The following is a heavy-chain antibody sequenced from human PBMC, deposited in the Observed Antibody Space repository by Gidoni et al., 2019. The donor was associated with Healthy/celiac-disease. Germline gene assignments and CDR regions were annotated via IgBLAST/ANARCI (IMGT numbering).Heavy chain of an antibody. CDR3: ARGVGYCSSTSCRTVSWFDP. Sequence: QVQLVQSGAEVKKPGASVKVSCKASGYTFTSYGISWVRQAPGQGLEWMGWISAYNGNTNYAQKLQGRVTMTTDTSTSTAYMELRSLRSDDTSVYYCARGVGYCSSTSCRTVSWFDPWGQGTLVTVSS. CDR1: GYTFTSYG. V-gene: IGHV1-18*04. CDR2: ISAYNGNT. J-gene: IGHJ5*02. D-gene: IGHD2-2*01.